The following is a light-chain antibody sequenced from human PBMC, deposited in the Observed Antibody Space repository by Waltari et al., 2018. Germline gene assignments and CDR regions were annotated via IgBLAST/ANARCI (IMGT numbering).Light chain of an antibody. J-gene: IGKJ1*01. CDR3: QQSYSTPRT. CDR1: QSISSY. V-gene: IGKV1-39*01. Sequence: DIQMTQYPSSVSASVGDRVTITCRASQSISSYLNWYQQEPGKAPKLLIYAASSLKSGVPSRFSGSGSGTDFTLTISSLQPEDFATYYCQQSYSTPRTFGQGTKVEIK. CDR2: AAS.